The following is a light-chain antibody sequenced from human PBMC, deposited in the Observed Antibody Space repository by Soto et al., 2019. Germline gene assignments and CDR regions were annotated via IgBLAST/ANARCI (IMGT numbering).Light chain of an antibody. CDR2: DAS. CDR1: QSVSTS. Sequence: IVFTQSPATLSLSPGERAALSCRASQSVSTSLAWYQHKPGQAPRLFIYDASKRAPGIPARFSGSGSGTDFTLTISSLEPEDFAVYYCQVRDVWPSFGQGTKVDIK. V-gene: IGKV3-11*01. CDR3: QVRDVWPS. J-gene: IGKJ1*01.